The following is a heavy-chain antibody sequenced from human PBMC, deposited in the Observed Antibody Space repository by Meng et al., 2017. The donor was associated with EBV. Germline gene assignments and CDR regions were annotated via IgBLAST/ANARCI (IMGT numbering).Heavy chain of an antibody. CDR2: FLPRLGAP. D-gene: IGHD3-10*01. Sequence: QVQLVPPAAEVRKPGSSVKVPCKTSGGPFRYYAISWVRQAPGQGLEWLGGFLPRLGAPNYAQKFHGRVKITADESTSTHYMDLSSLRSEDTAIYYCASESGRGYTPDYWGQGTLVTVSS. CDR3: ASESGRGYTPDY. CDR1: GGPFRYYA. J-gene: IGHJ4*02. V-gene: IGHV1-69*01.